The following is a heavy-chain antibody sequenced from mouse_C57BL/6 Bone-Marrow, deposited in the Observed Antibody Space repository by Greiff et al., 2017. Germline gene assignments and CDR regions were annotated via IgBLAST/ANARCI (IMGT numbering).Heavy chain of an antibody. CDR3: TTDYGYDGPGWYFDV. D-gene: IGHD2-2*01. CDR1: AFTIKTT. V-gene: IGHV14-1*01. CDR2: FEPEDGDT. Sequence: EFHLSHSGAELVRPGAPVRLSSTPPAFTIKTTFCTGLKQRLKRALEWIGRFEPEDGDTEDAPKFQGKDTMTADTSANTAYLQLSSLTSEDTAVYYCTTDYGYDGPGWYFDVWGTGTTVTVSS. J-gene: IGHJ1*03.